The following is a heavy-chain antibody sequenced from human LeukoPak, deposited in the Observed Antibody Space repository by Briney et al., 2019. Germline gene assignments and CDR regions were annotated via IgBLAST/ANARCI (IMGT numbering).Heavy chain of an antibody. D-gene: IGHD1-26*01. Sequence: SETLSLTCTVSGGSISSTSHYWGWIRQPPGKGLEWIGSIYYSGSTYYNPSLKSRVAIPIDTSNNQFSLKLTSVTAADTAVYFCARDDSGTYAALDYWGQGTLVTVSS. J-gene: IGHJ4*02. CDR3: ARDDSGTYAALDY. CDR2: IYYSGST. CDR1: GGSISSTSHY. V-gene: IGHV4-39*02.